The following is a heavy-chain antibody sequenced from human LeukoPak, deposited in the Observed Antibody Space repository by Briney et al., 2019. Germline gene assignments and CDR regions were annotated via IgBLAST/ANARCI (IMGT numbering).Heavy chain of an antibody. D-gene: IGHD3-22*01. J-gene: IGHJ4*02. CDR3: ARQSISGSSLSYFDY. CDR1: GGSISSYY. V-gene: IGHV4-59*01. Sequence: PSETLSLTCTVSGGSISSYYWSWIRQPPGKGLECIGNIYDSGSTNYNPPLKSRVTISVDTSKNQCSLKLSSVTAADTAVYYCARQSISGSSLSYFDYWGQGTLVNVSS. CDR2: IYDSGST.